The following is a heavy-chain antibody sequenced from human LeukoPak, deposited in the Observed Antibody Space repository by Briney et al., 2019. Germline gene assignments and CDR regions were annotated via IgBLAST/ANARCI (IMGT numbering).Heavy chain of an antibody. CDR2: ISSSGSTI. Sequence: GGSLRLSCAASRFIFSSYSMNWVRQAPGKGLDWVSYISSSGSTIYYTDSVRGRFTISRDNAKNSLYLQMNSLRDEDTAVYYCARGLNEHGYNYRLGIDYWGQGTLVTVSS. V-gene: IGHV3-48*02. CDR1: RFIFSSYS. D-gene: IGHD5-18*01. J-gene: IGHJ4*02. CDR3: ARGLNEHGYNYRLGIDY.